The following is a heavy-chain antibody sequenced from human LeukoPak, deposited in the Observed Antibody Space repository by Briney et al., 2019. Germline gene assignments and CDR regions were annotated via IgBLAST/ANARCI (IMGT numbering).Heavy chain of an antibody. CDR3: ARDGAGLAVTTSWFDP. Sequence: GSLRLSCAASGFTFSSYWMSWVRQAPGKGLEWIGSIYHNGHTYNNPSLKSRVTISVDTSKNQFSLKLSSVTAADTAVYYCARDGAGLAVTTSWFDPWGQGTLVTVSS. CDR2: IYHNGHT. J-gene: IGHJ5*02. D-gene: IGHD4-17*01. V-gene: IGHV4-38-2*02. CDR1: GFTFSSYW.